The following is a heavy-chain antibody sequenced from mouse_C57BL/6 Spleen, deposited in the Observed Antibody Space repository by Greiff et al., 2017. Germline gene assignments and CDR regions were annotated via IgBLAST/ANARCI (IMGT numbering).Heavy chain of an antibody. CDR1: GYTFTSYW. CDR3: ARGGLRLLDY. CDR2: IDPSDSYT. V-gene: IGHV1-59*01. D-gene: IGHD3-2*02. J-gene: IGHJ2*01. Sequence: QVQLKQPGAELVRPGTSVKLSCKASGYTFTSYWMHWVKQRPGQGLEWIGVIDPSDSYTNYNQKFKGKATLTVDTSSSTAYMQLSSLTSEDSAVYYCARGGLRLLDYWGQGTTLTVSS.